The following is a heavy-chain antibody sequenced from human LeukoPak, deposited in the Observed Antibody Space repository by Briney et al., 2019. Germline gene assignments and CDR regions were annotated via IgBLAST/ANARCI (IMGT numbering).Heavy chain of an antibody. CDR1: GGSISSYY. J-gene: IGHJ4*02. V-gene: IGHV4-59*12. CDR2: IYYSGST. D-gene: IGHD3-10*01. Sequence: SETLSLTCTVSGGSISSYYWSWIRQPPGKGLEWIGYIYYSGSTNYNPSLKSRDTISVDTSKNQFSLKLSSVTAADTAVYYCARGTGTLGSQLDYWGQGTLVTVSS. CDR3: ARGTGTLGSQLDY.